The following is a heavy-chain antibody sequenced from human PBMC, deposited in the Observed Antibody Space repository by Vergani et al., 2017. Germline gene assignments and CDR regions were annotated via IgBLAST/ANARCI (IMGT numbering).Heavy chain of an antibody. Sequence: EVQLVESGGGVVKPGGSLRLSCAASGFTFSSYSMNWVRQAPGKGLEWVSSISSSSSYIYYADSVKGRFTISRDNAKNSLYLQMNSLRAEDTAVYYCARDHNLGYCSSTSCLHTYYFDYWGQGTLVTVSS. CDR3: ARDHNLGYCSSTSCLHTYYFDY. J-gene: IGHJ4*02. CDR2: ISSSSSYI. V-gene: IGHV3-21*01. D-gene: IGHD2-2*01. CDR1: GFTFSSYS.